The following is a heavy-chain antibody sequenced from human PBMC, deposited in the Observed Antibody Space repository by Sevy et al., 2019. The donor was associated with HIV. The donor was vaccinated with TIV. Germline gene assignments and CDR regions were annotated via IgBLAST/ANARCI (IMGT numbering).Heavy chain of an antibody. Sequence: GGSLRLSCAASGFTFDDYAMHWVRQAPGKGLEWVSGISWNSGSIGYADSVKGRFTISRDNAKNSLYQQMNSLRAEDTALYYCAKDIGVAVDSSGWYNYWGQGTLVTVSS. J-gene: IGHJ4*02. D-gene: IGHD6-19*01. V-gene: IGHV3-9*01. CDR2: ISWNSGSI. CDR3: AKDIGVAVDSSGWYNY. CDR1: GFTFDDYA.